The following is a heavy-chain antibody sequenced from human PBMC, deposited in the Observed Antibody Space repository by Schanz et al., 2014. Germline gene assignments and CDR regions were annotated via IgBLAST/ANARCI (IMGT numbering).Heavy chain of an antibody. J-gene: IGHJ3*02. CDR3: ARVHSATYHYNSPGAFDI. Sequence: QLMQSGSEVRKPGASVKVSCKASGYIFGSHGMTWVRQAPGQGPELMGWINAHTGNTQYAQKCQGRVNMTRDTVTTTVHLELTRLRTDDTAIYYCARVHSATYHYNSPGAFDIWGQGTRXTVSS. V-gene: IGHV1-18*01. CDR1: GYIFGSHG. D-gene: IGHD3-10*01. CDR2: INAHTGNT.